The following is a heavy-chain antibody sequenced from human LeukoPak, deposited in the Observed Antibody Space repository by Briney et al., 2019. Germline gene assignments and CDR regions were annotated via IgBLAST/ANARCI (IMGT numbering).Heavy chain of an antibody. D-gene: IGHD1-26*01. CDR3: ARDLLVGANAPFDY. CDR1: GFTFSSYE. J-gene: IGHJ4*02. CDR2: ISSSSSYI. Sequence: GGSLRLSCAASGFTFSSYEMNWVRQAPGKGLEWGSYISSSSSYIYYADSVKGRFTISRDNAKNSLYLQMNSLRAADTAVYYCARDLLVGANAPFDYWGQGTLVTVSS. V-gene: IGHV3-21*05.